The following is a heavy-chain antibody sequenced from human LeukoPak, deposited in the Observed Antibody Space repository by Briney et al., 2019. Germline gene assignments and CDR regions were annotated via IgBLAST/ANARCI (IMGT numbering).Heavy chain of an antibody. CDR2: IKQDGSEK. J-gene: IGHJ4*02. V-gene: IGHV3-7*01. Sequence: PGGSLRLSCAASGFTFSSYWMSWVRQAPGKGLEWVANIKQDGSEKYYVDSVKGRFTISRDNAKNSLYLQMNSLRAEDTAVYYCARESNSGYDLDFDYWGQGTLVTVSS. D-gene: IGHD5-12*01. CDR3: ARESNSGYDLDFDY. CDR1: GFTFSSYW.